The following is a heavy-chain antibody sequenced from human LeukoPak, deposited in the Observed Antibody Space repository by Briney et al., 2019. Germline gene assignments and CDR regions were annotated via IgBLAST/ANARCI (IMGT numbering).Heavy chain of an antibody. CDR3: ARRGYSYGYGGFGGVNWFDP. CDR1: GGSISSGGYY. D-gene: IGHD5-18*01. V-gene: IGHV4-31*03. CDR2: IYYSGST. J-gene: IGHJ5*02. Sequence: PSQTLSLTCTVSGGSISSGGYYWSWIRQRPGKGLEWNGYIYYSGSTYYNPSLKSRVTISVDTSKNQFSLKLSSVTAADTAVYYCARRGYSYGYGGFGGVNWFDPWGQGTLVTVSS.